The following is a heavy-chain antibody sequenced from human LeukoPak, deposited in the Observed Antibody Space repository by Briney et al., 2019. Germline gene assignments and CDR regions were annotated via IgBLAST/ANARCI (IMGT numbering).Heavy chain of an antibody. Sequence: GGSLRLSCAASGFTFSSYAMSWVRQAPGKGLEWVSAISGSGGSTYYADSVKGRFTISRDNSKNTLYLQMNSLRAEDTAVYYCARASGGAPTIDIWGQGTMVTVSS. CDR2: ISGSGGST. V-gene: IGHV3-23*01. CDR1: GFTFSSYA. J-gene: IGHJ3*02. D-gene: IGHD4-11*01. CDR3: ARASGGAPTIDI.